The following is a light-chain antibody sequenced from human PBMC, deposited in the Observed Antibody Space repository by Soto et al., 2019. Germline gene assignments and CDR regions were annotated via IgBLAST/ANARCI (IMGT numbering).Light chain of an antibody. V-gene: IGKV1-16*01. CDR2: AAS. Sequence: DIQMTQSPSSLSASVGDRVTISCRASQGISNHVAWFQQKPGKAPKTLIHAASILHSGVPSRFSGSGSGTDFTLTITNLQPEDLATYYCQQYHSYPLTFAGGTKVEIK. J-gene: IGKJ4*01. CDR1: QGISNH. CDR3: QQYHSYPLT.